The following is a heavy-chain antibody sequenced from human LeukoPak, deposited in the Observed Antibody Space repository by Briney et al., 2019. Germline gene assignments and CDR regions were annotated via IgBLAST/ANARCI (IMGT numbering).Heavy chain of an antibody. D-gene: IGHD2-2*01. CDR2: IYYSGST. Sequence: SETLSLTCTVSGGSISSYYWSWIRQPPGKGLEWIGYIYYSGSTNYNPSLKGRVTISVDTSKNQFSLKLSSVTAADTAVYYCARGDLAVPAAHDAFDIWGQGTMVTVSS. J-gene: IGHJ3*02. V-gene: IGHV4-59*01. CDR3: ARGDLAVPAAHDAFDI. CDR1: GGSISSYY.